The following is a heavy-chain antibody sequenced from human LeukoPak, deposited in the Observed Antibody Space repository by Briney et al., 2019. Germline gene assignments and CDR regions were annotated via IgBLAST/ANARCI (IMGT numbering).Heavy chain of an antibody. V-gene: IGHV3-53*01. D-gene: IGHD5-18*01. CDR1: GFTVSSNY. Sequence: PGGSLRLSCAASGFTVSSNYMTWVRQAPGKGLEWVSVIYSGGSTYYVDSVKGRFTISRDNSKNTLYLQMNSLRAEDTAVYYCARGGPIQLNYIPFDYWGQGTLVTVSS. CDR2: IYSGGST. J-gene: IGHJ4*02. CDR3: ARGGPIQLNYIPFDY.